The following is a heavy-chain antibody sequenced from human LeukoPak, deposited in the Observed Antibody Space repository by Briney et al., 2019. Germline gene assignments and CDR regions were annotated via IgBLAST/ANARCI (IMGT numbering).Heavy chain of an antibody. CDR3: ASGSRAAYDYGGNLPFDY. Sequence: SVKVSCKASGYTFTSYAISWVRQAPGQGLEWMGGIIPIFGTANYAQKFQGRVTITADESTSTAYMELSSLRSEDTAVYYCASGSRAAYDYGGNLPFDYWGQGTLVTVSS. V-gene: IGHV1-69*13. J-gene: IGHJ4*02. CDR1: GYTFTSYA. CDR2: IIPIFGTA. D-gene: IGHD4-23*01.